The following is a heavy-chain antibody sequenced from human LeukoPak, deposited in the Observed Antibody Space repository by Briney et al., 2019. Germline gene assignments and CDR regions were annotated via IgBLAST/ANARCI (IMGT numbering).Heavy chain of an antibody. CDR1: GFTFRRFA. CDR3: TMEYNYPGFDY. D-gene: IGHD1-20*01. CDR2: ISYDGSET. V-gene: IGHV3-30-3*01. Sequence: GGSLRLSCTASGFTFRRFAISWVRQTPGKGLEWVAMISYDGSETFFADSVKGRFTISRDNSHNTASLQINSLRLEDTAIYYCTMEYNYPGFDYWGPGALVTVSS. J-gene: IGHJ4*02.